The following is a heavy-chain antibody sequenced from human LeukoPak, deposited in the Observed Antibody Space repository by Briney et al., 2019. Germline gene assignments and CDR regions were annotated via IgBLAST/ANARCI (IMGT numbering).Heavy chain of an antibody. J-gene: IGHJ5*02. CDR3: ARDFSGSSGWYYWFDP. Sequence: PSETLSLTCIVSGGSISSYYWSWIRQPPGKGLEWIGNIYYSGSTNYNPSLKSRVTISVDTSKNQFSLKLSSVTAADTAVYYCARDFSGSSGWYYWFDPWGQGTLVTVSS. V-gene: IGHV4-59*01. CDR2: IYYSGST. CDR1: GGSISSYY. D-gene: IGHD6-19*01.